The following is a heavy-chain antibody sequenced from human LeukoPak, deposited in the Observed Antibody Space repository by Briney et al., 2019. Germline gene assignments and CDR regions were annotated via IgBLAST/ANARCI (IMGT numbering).Heavy chain of an antibody. V-gene: IGHV1-18*01. J-gene: IGHJ4*02. CDR3: ARVQKGLRFLEWLLYFDY. CDR2: ISAYNGNT. CDR1: GYTFTSYG. Sequence: ASVKVSCKASGYTFTSYGISWVRQAPGQGLEWMGWISAYNGNTNYAQKLQGRVTMTTDTSTSTAYMELRSLRSDDTAVYYCARVQKGLRFLEWLLYFDYWGQGTLVTVSS. D-gene: IGHD3-3*01.